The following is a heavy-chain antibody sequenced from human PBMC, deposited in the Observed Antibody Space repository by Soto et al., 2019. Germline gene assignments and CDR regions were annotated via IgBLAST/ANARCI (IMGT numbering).Heavy chain of an antibody. CDR3: TTLGFDP. V-gene: IGHV3-15*01. Sequence: KPGGARRRSCADSGSTFSNAWMSWVRQAPGKGLEWVGRVKMKSNGGTTDYAASVKGRFTISRDDSKNTLYLQMNSLKTEDTAVYYCTTLGFDPWGQGTLVTVSS. CDR2: VKMKSNGGTT. J-gene: IGHJ5*02. CDR1: GSTFSNAW.